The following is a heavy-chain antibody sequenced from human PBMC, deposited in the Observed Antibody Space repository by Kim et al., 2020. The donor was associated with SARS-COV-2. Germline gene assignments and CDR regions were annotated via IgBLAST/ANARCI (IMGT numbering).Heavy chain of an antibody. V-gene: IGHV2-5*01. J-gene: IGHJ4*02. Sequence: RYRPSLKGRLNITKDTSKNQVVLTMTNMDPVDTATYYCAHTSSFWGSFDYWGQGTLVTVSS. CDR3: AHTSSFWGSFDY. D-gene: IGHD3-16*01.